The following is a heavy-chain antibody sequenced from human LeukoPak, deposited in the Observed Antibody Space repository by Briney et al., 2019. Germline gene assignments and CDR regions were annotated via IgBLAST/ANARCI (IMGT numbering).Heavy chain of an antibody. Sequence: GESLRLSCAASGFDFRLVWKLGVRRAPGKGLVWVSVIKTEGSGTAYADSVKGRFTISRDNAKNTVYLQMNSLRDDDTAVYYCAKDYYGSLEYWGQGTLVTVSS. D-gene: IGHD3-10*01. CDR3: AKDYYGSLEY. J-gene: IGHJ4*02. CDR2: IKTEGSGT. V-gene: IGHV3-74*03. CDR1: GFDFRLVW.